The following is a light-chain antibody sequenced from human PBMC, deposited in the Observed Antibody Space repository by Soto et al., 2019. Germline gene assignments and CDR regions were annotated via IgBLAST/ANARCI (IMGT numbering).Light chain of an antibody. Sequence: QSALTQPASVSGSPGQSITISCTGSSSDVGGYNSVSWYQQHPGKAPKLMIYGVSNRPSGVSNRFSASKSGNTASLTISGLQAEDEADYYCTSYTSSSTPYVVGTGTKVTVL. CDR1: SSDVGGYNS. V-gene: IGLV2-14*01. J-gene: IGLJ1*01. CDR2: GVS. CDR3: TSYTSSSTPYV.